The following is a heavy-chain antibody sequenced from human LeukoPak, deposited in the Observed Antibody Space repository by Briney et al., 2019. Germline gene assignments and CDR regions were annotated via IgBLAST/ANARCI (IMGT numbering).Heavy chain of an antibody. D-gene: IGHD3-22*01. J-gene: IGHJ4*02. CDR3: ARDLEGGSGYYSYFDY. V-gene: IGHV1-2*02. CDR2: INPNSGGT. Sequence: ASVKVSCKASGYTFTGYYMHWVRQAPGQGLEWMGWINPNSGGTNYAQKFQGRVTMTRDTSISTAYMELSRLRSDDTAVYYCARDLEGGSGYYSYFDYWGQGTLVTVSX. CDR1: GYTFTGYY.